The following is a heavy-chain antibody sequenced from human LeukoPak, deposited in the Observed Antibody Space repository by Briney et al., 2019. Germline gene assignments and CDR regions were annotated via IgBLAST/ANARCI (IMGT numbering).Heavy chain of an antibody. J-gene: IGHJ4*02. V-gene: IGHV3-7*01. Sequence: PGGSLRLSCAASELTSSTSWMSWVRPAPGKGLEWVAQTKQDGSEKYYVDSVKGRFTTSRDKNSLFLQMNSVRAEDTAVYYCVGWGISGITNHWGQGTLVTVSS. CDR2: TKQDGSEK. CDR3: VGWGISGITNH. CDR1: ELTSSTSW. D-gene: IGHD1-7*01.